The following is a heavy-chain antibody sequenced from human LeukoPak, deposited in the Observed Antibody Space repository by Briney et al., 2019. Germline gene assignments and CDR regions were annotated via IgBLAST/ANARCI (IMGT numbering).Heavy chain of an antibody. V-gene: IGHV3-74*01. CDR2: IHGDGDNI. CDR3: ARAQVGAPTDL. CDR1: GFPFSSYA. Sequence: GGSLTLSCAASGFPFSSYAMCWVRQAPGKGLVWVARIHGDGDNISYADSVRGRFTISRDNAKDTLYLHMNSLRPEDTAVYYCARAQVGAPTDLWGQGTLVTVSS. J-gene: IGHJ5*02. D-gene: IGHD1-26*01.